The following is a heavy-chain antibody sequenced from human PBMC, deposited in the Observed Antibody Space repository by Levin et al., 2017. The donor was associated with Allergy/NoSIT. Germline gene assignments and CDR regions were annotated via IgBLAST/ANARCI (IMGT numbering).Heavy chain of an antibody. V-gene: IGHV5-51*01. Sequence: GESLKISCQGSGHSFTSHWVGWVRQMPGKGLEWMGIFNPGDSTTRYSTSFQGQVTISVDKSISIAYLQWSSLEASDTAMYYCASHSVDGAFDIWGQGTLVTVPS. D-gene: IGHD2-21*01. CDR1: GHSFTSHW. CDR2: FNPGDSTT. J-gene: IGHJ3*02. CDR3: ASHSVDGAFDI.